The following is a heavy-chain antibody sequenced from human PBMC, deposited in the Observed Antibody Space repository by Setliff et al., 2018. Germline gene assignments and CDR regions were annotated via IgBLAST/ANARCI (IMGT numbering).Heavy chain of an antibody. CDR1: GYTFTSYG. CDR2: ISAYNGNT. CDR3: ARDLVGYCSGGSCYDWDY. D-gene: IGHD2-15*01. J-gene: IGHJ4*02. Sequence: ASVKVSCKASGYTFTSYGISWVRQAPGQGLEWMGWISAYNGNTNYAQKLQGRVTMTTDTSTSTAYMELRSLGSDDTAVYYCARDLVGYCSGGSCYDWDYWGQGTLVTVSS. V-gene: IGHV1-18*01.